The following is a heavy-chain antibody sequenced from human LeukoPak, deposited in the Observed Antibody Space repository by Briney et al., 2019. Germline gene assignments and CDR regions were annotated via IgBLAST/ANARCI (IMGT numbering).Heavy chain of an antibody. V-gene: IGHV3-74*01. CDR2: INNDGSST. J-gene: IGHJ5*02. CDR3: ARDCSSTSCYRLGLDP. CDR1: GFTFSSYW. D-gene: IGHD2-2*01. Sequence: GGSLRLSCAASGFTFSSYWMHWVRQAPGKGLVWVSRINNDGSSTNYADSVKGRFTISRDNAKNTLYLQMNSLRAEDTAVYYCARDCSSTSCYRLGLDPWGQGTLVTVSS.